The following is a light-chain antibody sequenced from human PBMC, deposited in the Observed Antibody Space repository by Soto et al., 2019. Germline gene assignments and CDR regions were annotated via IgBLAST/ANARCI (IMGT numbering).Light chain of an antibody. J-gene: IGLJ3*02. CDR2: EVT. CDR3: CSYAGTTTWV. Sequence: QSVLTQPASVSGSPGQSITISCTGTSSDIGSHNFVSWYQQRPGKAPKLMIFEVTKRPSGVSNRFSASKSGNTASLTISGVQAEDEADYYCCSYAGTTTWVFGGGTKVTVL. CDR1: SSDIGSHNF. V-gene: IGLV2-23*02.